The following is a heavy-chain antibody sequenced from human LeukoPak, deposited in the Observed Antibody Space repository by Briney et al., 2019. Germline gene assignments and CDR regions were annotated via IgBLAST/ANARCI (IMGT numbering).Heavy chain of an antibody. Sequence: PGGSLRLSCAASGFTFSTYWMTWVRQAPGKGLEWVANIKYDGSEKHYVDSVKGRFTISRDNAKNSLYLQMNSLRAEDSAVFYCAGGWGPMVVSSWGQGTLVTVSS. J-gene: IGHJ5*02. CDR2: IKYDGSEK. CDR3: AGGWGPMVVSS. CDR1: GFTFSTYW. D-gene: IGHD2-8*02. V-gene: IGHV3-7*01.